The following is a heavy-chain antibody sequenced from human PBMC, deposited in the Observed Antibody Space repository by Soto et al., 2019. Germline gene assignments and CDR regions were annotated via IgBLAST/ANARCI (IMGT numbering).Heavy chain of an antibody. CDR2: IYYSGST. V-gene: IGHV4-59*01. D-gene: IGHD4-17*01. CDR1: GGSISSYY. Sequence: SETLSLTCTVSGGSISSYYWSWIRQPPGKGLEWIGYIYYSGSTNYNPSLKSRVTISVDTSKNQFSLKLSSVTAADTAVYYCARALHDYGDYTFDYWGQGTLVTVSS. J-gene: IGHJ4*02. CDR3: ARALHDYGDYTFDY.